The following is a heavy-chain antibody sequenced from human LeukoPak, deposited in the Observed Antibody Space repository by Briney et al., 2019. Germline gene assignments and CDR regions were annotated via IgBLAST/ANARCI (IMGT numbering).Heavy chain of an antibody. CDR3: ARGRRRAVAGSRLYYFDY. CDR2: RQSNGYT. Sequence: SETLSLTCDFSGDSLSGYYWSWLRQPPGKGLEWIAYRQSNGYTEYYPSLMSRVTISLDTSKRQLSLKLTPVTAADTAVYYCARGRRRAVAGSRLYYFDYWGQGTLVTVSS. V-gene: IGHV4-59*12. CDR1: GDSLSGYY. J-gene: IGHJ4*02. D-gene: IGHD6-19*01.